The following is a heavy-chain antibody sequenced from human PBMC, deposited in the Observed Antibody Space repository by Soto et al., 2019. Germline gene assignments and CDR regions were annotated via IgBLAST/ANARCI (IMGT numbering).Heavy chain of an antibody. CDR1: GFIFSEYD. Sequence: PGGSLRLSCEVSGFIFSEYDXXXVRQAPGKGLQWVSAISGTGESXXXADSVKGRFTISRDNSKNTLYLQMNSLRAEDTAVYYCAKKEGXXXXSSFDCWGQGTLVTVSS. J-gene: IGHJ4*02. CDR3: AKKEGXXXXSSFDC. CDR2: ISGTGESX. V-gene: IGHV3-23*01.